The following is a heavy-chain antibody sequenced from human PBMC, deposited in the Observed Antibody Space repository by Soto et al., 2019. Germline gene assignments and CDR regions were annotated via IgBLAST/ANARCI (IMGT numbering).Heavy chain of an antibody. J-gene: IGHJ6*02. V-gene: IGHV4-34*01. Sequence: SETLSLTCAVYGGSFSGYYWSWIRQPPGKGLEWIGEINHSGSTNYNPSLKSRVTISVDTSKNQFSLKLSSVTAADTAVYYCARGNGQITIYGGYYYYGMDVWGQGTTVTVSS. D-gene: IGHD3-3*01. CDR2: INHSGST. CDR1: GGSFSGYY. CDR3: ARGNGQITIYGGYYYYGMDV.